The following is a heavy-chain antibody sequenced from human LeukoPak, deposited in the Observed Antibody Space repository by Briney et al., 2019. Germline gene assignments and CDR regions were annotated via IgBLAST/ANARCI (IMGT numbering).Heavy chain of an antibody. V-gene: IGHV4-39*01. CDR2: IYYSGST. CDR1: GGSISSSSYY. CDR3: ERQAVVAANAGY. J-gene: IGHJ4*02. Sequence: SETLSLTCTVSGGSISSSSYYWGWIRQPPGKGLVWIGSIYYSGSTYYNPSLKSRVTISVDTSKNQFSLKLSSVTAADTAVYYCERQAVVAANAGYWGPGTLVTVSS. D-gene: IGHD2-15*01.